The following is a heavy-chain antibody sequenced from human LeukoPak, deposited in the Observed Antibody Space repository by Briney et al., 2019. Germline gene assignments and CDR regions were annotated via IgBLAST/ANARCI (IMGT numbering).Heavy chain of an antibody. Sequence: GGSLRLSCAASGFTFSNAWMSWVRQAPGKGLEWVGRIKSKTDGGTTDYAAPVKGRFTISRDDSKNTLYLQMNSLKTEDTAVYYCARDERGFRWNDVNAFDIWGQGTMVTVSS. J-gene: IGHJ3*02. D-gene: IGHD1-1*01. CDR3: ARDERGFRWNDVNAFDI. V-gene: IGHV3-15*01. CDR1: GFTFSNAW. CDR2: IKSKTDGGTT.